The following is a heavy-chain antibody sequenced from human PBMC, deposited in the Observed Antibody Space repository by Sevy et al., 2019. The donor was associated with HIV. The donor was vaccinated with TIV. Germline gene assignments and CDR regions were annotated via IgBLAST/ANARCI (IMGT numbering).Heavy chain of an antibody. D-gene: IGHD3-22*01. V-gene: IGHV5-51*01. Sequence: GESLKISCKGSGYSFTDHWIGWVRQKPGKGLEWMGIIYPDDSETRYSPSFQGQVTFSADKSINTAYLQWSRLKASDTAMYYCATSRSGYLDSSGYYMYWGQGTLVTVSS. CDR3: ATSRSGYLDSSGYYMY. J-gene: IGHJ4*02. CDR1: GYSFTDHW. CDR2: IYPDDSET.